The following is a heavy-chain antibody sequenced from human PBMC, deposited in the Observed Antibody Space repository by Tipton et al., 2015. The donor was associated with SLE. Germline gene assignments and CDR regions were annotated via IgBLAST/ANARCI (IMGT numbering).Heavy chain of an antibody. D-gene: IGHD5-18*01. J-gene: IGHJ4*02. Sequence: TLSLTCAVYGGSFSGYYWSWIRQPPGKGLEWIGEINHSGSTNYNPSLKSRVTISVDTSKNQFSLKVSSVTAADTAVYYCARAPGQLWPWDYWGQGTLVTASS. V-gene: IGHV4-34*01. CDR1: GGSFSGYY. CDR2: INHSGST. CDR3: ARAPGQLWPWDY.